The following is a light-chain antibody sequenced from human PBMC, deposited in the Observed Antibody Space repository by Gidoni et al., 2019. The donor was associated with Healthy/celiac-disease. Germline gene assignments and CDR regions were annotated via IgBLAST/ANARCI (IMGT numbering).Light chain of an antibody. CDR1: SSDVGSYNL. J-gene: IGLJ3*02. Sequence: HSALTQPASVSGSPGHSITISCTGTSSDVGSYNLVSWYQQHPGKAHKLMIYEVSTRPSGVSNRFSGSKSGNTASLTISGLQAEDEADYYCCSYAGSSTSWVFGGGTKLTVL. CDR2: EVS. CDR3: CSYAGSSTSWV. V-gene: IGLV2-23*02.